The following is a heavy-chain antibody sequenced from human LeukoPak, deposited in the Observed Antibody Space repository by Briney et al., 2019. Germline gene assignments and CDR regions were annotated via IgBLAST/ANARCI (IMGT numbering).Heavy chain of an antibody. CDR3: AREIRPMSYYYDSSGHMDY. D-gene: IGHD3-22*01. CDR1: GGSISSGGYY. J-gene: IGHJ4*02. CDR2: IYYSGSS. Sequence: PSQTLFLTCTVSGGSISSGGYYWSWIRQHPGKGLEWIGYIYYSGSSYYNPSLKSRVTISVDTSKNQFSLKLSSVTAADTAVYYCAREIRPMSYYYDSSGHMDYWGQGTLVTVSS. V-gene: IGHV4-31*03.